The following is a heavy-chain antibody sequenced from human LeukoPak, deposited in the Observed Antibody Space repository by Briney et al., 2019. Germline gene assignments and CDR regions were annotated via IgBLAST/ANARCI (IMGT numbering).Heavy chain of an antibody. CDR1: GFTFSSYA. CDR3: AKVGSTGRRFGYFDY. Sequence: GGSQRLSCAASGFTFSSYAINWVRQAPGKGLEWVSGINTGGSSEYCADSVKGRFAISRDDSKNTLYLQMNNLRVEDTAIYYCAKVGSTGRRFGYFDYWGQGTLVTVSS. J-gene: IGHJ4*02. D-gene: IGHD2-2*01. CDR2: INTGGSSE. V-gene: IGHV3-23*01.